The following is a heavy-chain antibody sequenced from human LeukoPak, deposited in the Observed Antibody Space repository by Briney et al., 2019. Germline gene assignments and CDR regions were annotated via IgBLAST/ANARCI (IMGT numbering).Heavy chain of an antibody. D-gene: IGHD4-17*01. V-gene: IGHV3-15*01. Sequence: PGGSLRLSCAASGFTFSNAWMSWVRQAPGKGLEWVGRIKSKTDGGTTDYAAPVKGRFTISRDDSKNTLYLQMNSLKTEDTAVYYCTTLTRSISGDYDREVSFDYWGQGTLVTVSS. J-gene: IGHJ4*02. CDR2: IKSKTDGGTT. CDR3: TTLTRSISGDYDREVSFDY. CDR1: GFTFSNAW.